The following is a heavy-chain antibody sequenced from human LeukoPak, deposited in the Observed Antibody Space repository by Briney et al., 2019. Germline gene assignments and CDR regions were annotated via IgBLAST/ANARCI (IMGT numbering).Heavy chain of an antibody. V-gene: IGHV4-59*01. CDR2: IYYSGST. CDR1: GGSISGNH. D-gene: IGHD1-26*01. J-gene: IGHJ6*02. Sequence: SETLSLTCTVSGGSISGNHWSWVRRPPGKGLEWIGYIYYSGSTNYNPSLKSRVTISVDTSKNQFSLKLRSVTAADTAVYYCARDQRTVGYYGMDVWGRGTMVTVSS. CDR3: ARDQRTVGYYGMDV.